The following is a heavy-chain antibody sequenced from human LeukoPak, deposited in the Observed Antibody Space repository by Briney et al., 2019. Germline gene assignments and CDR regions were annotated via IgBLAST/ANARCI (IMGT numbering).Heavy chain of an antibody. J-gene: IGHJ4*02. CDR2: IYSSGST. Sequence: SETLSLTCTVSGVSITSYYWSWIRQPPGKGLEWIGYIYSSGSTNYNPSLKSRVTISIDTSKNQFSLKLSSVTAADTAVYFCARGDSSTWFPSGLHIDHWGQGILVSVSS. CDR1: GVSITSYY. D-gene: IGHD6-13*01. CDR3: ARGDSSTWFPSGLHIDH. V-gene: IGHV4-59*01.